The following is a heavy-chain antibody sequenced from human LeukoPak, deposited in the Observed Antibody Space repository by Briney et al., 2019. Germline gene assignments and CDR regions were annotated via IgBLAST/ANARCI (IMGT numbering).Heavy chain of an antibody. CDR3: AKWGCSGGSCYPFDY. CDR1: GFTFSSYW. V-gene: IGHV3-7*03. D-gene: IGHD2-15*01. J-gene: IGHJ4*02. Sequence: PGGSLRLSCAASGFTFSSYWMSWVRQAPGKGLEWVANIKQDGSEKYYVDSVKGRFTISRDNAKNSLYLQMNSLRAEDTAVYCCAKWGCSGGSCYPFDYWGQGTLVTVSS. CDR2: IKQDGSEK.